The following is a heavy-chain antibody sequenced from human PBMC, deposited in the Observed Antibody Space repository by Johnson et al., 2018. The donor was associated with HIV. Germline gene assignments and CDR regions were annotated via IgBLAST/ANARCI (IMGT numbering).Heavy chain of an antibody. V-gene: IGHV3-13*01. CDR3: AREYSSLSQGAFDI. D-gene: IGHD6-6*01. Sequence: VQLVESGGGLVQPGGSLRLSCAASGFTFSSYDMHWVRQATGKGLEWVSAIGTAGDTYYPGSVKGRFSISRDKSKDTLYLQMNSLRAEDTAVYYCAREYSSLSQGAFDIWGQGTMVTVSS. CDR1: GFTFSSYD. CDR2: IGTAGDT. J-gene: IGHJ3*02.